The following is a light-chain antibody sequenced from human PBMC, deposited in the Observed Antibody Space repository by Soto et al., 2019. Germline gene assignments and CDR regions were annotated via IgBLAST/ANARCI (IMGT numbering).Light chain of an antibody. Sequence: EIAMTQSPATLSVSPGERATLSCRASRSVSSNLAWYQQKPGQAPRLLIYGASTRATGIPARFSGSGSGTEFTLTISSLQSEDFAVYYCQHYNNWPPWTFGQGTKVEIK. CDR3: QHYNNWPPWT. V-gene: IGKV3-15*01. J-gene: IGKJ1*01. CDR1: RSVSSN. CDR2: GAS.